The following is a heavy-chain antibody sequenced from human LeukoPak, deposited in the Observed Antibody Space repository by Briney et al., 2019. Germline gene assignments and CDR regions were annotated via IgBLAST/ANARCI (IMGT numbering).Heavy chain of an antibody. Sequence: PGGSLRLSCAASGFTFAAYAMHWVRHAPGKGLEWVSLASGDGTGIYYADSVKGRFTISRDNSKNSLYLQMNSLRSEDTAVYYCARVGICSSTSCPIGSWFDPWGQGTLVTVSS. J-gene: IGHJ5*02. D-gene: IGHD2-2*01. CDR2: ASGDGTGI. CDR3: ARVGICSSTSCPIGSWFDP. V-gene: IGHV3-43*02. CDR1: GFTFAAYA.